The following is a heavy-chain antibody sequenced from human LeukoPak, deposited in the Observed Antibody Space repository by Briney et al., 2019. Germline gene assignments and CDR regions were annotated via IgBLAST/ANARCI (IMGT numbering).Heavy chain of an antibody. CDR1: GFTFSSYW. CDR3: ARADGSS. V-gene: IGHV3-74*01. D-gene: IGHD6-13*01. J-gene: IGHJ4*02. CDR2: IKSDGSVT. Sequence: PGGSLRLSCAASGFTFSSYWMDWVRQAPGKGLVWVSRIKSDGSVTTYADSVKGRFTISRDNAKNTLFLQMNSLRADDTAVYYRARADGSSWGQGTLVTVSS.